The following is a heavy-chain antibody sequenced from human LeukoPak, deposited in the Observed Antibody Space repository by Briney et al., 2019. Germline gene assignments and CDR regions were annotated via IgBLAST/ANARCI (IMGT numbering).Heavy chain of an antibody. CDR3: ARQLVVPAAFDY. V-gene: IGHV3-23*01. Sequence: GGSLRLSCAASGFTFSNYALAWVRQAPGNGLEWVSTISGSGATTYYADSVKGRFTISRDTSENTLYLQMNSLRVEDTAVYYCARQLVVPAAFDYWGQGTLVTVSS. D-gene: IGHD2-2*01. J-gene: IGHJ4*02. CDR1: GFTFSNYA. CDR2: ISGSGATT.